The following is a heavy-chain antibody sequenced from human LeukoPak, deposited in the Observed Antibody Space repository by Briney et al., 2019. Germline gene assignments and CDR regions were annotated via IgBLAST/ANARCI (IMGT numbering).Heavy chain of an antibody. Sequence: SETLSLTCTVSGGSISSYYWSWIRQPAGKGLEWIGRIYTSGSTNYNPSLKSRVTMSVDTSKNQFSLKLSSVPAADTAVYYCARDYRGYCSSTSCYYFDYWGQGTLVSVSS. D-gene: IGHD2-2*01. CDR3: ARDYRGYCSSTSCYYFDY. CDR1: GGSISSYY. V-gene: IGHV4-4*07. CDR2: IYTSGST. J-gene: IGHJ4*02.